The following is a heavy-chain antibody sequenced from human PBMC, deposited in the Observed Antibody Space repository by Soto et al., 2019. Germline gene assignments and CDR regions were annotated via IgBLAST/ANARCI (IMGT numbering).Heavy chain of an antibody. V-gene: IGHV3-53*04. CDR3: ARYWPDYYYMDV. D-gene: IGHD2-15*01. J-gene: IGHJ6*03. CDR1: GFTVSSNY. Sequence: EVQLVESGGGLVQPGGSLRLSCAASGFTVSSNYMSWVRQAPGKGLEWVSVIYSGGSTYYADSVKGRFTISRHKSKNTLYLQMNSLRAEDTAVYYCARYWPDYYYMDVWGKGTTVTVSS. CDR2: IYSGGST.